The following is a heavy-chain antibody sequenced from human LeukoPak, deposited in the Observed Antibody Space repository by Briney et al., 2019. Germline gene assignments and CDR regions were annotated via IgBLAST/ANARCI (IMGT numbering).Heavy chain of an antibody. CDR1: GYSFTNYW. Sequence: GESLKISCKASGYSFTNYWIGWVRQMPGKGLEWMGIIYPRDSDTRYGPAFQGQVSFSADTSISTAYLRWSSLEASDTAMYYCARHRNRFCSSATCFTLFDSWGQGTLVTVSS. CDR2: IYPRDSDT. D-gene: IGHD2-2*01. CDR3: ARHRNRFCSSATCFTLFDS. J-gene: IGHJ4*02. V-gene: IGHV5-51*01.